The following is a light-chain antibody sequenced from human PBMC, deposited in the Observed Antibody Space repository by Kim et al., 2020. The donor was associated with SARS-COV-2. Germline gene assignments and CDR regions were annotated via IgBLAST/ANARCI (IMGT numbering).Light chain of an antibody. V-gene: IGKV3-11*01. CDR2: DAS. Sequence: EIVLTQSPATLSLSPGERTTLSCRASQSISSYLAWYQQKPGQAPRLLIYDASNRATGIPARFSGSGSGTDFTPTISSLEPEDFAVYYCQQRSNWPSYTFGQGTKLEI. CDR1: QSISSY. CDR3: QQRSNWPSYT. J-gene: IGKJ2*01.